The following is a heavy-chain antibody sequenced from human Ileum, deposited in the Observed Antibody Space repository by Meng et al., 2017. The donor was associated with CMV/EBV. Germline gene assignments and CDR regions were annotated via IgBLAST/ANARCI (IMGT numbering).Heavy chain of an antibody. D-gene: IGHD6-13*01. CDR2: IYYSGST. Sequence: TVAGGSISSGGYSWSWIRQHPGKGLEWIGYIYYSGSTYYNPSLKSRVTISVDTSKNQFSLKLSSVTAADTAVYYCARDRGAAARWDYWGQGTLVTVSS. J-gene: IGHJ4*02. V-gene: IGHV4-31*03. CDR1: GGSISSGGYS. CDR3: ARDRGAAARWDY.